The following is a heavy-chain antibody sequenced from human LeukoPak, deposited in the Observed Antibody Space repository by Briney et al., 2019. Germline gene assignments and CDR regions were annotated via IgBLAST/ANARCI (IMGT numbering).Heavy chain of an antibody. CDR2: ISAYNGNT. D-gene: IGHD2-2*02. V-gene: IGHV1-18*01. CDR1: GYTFNSYG. Sequence: GASVKVSCKASGYTFNSYGISWVRQAPGQGLEWMGWISAYNGNTNYAQKLQGRVTMTTDTSTSTAYMELRSPRSDDTAVYYCARDGGGLCSSTSCYTNWFDPWGQGTLVTVSS. CDR3: ARDGGGLCSSTSCYTNWFDP. J-gene: IGHJ5*02.